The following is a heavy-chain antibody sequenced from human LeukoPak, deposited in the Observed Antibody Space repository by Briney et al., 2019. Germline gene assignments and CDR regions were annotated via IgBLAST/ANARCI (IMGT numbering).Heavy chain of an antibody. D-gene: IGHD2-2*01. CDR1: VGSISSGDYY. CDR2: IYYSGST. CDR3: ARGGQYQLLPFDY. Sequence: SQTLSLTCTVSVGSISSGDYYWSWIRQPPGKGLEWIGYIYYSGSTYYNPSLKSRVTISVDASKNQFSLKLSSVTAADTAVYYCARGGQYQLLPFDYWGQGTLVTVSS. V-gene: IGHV4-30-4*01. J-gene: IGHJ4*02.